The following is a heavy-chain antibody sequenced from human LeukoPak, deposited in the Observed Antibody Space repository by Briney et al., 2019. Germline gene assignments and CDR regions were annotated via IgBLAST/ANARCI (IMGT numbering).Heavy chain of an antibody. D-gene: IGHD3-22*01. CDR3: ARFGGTWEDTMIVVVNPIVC. V-gene: IGHV3-30-3*01. J-gene: IGHJ4*02. CDR2: ISYDGSDK. Sequence: GGSLRLSCAASGFTFSSYAMHWVRQAPRKGLEWVAVISYDGSDKSYAASVKGRFTFSKDYSKNSPYLQWTSLRAQTTAGYSCARFGGTWEDTMIVVVNPIVCWVQGTLVTDSS. CDR1: GFTFSSYA.